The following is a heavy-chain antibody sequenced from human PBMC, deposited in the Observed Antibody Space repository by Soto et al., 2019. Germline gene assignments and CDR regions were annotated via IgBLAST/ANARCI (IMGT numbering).Heavy chain of an antibody. D-gene: IGHD3-3*01. CDR2: IYYSGST. CDR1: GGSISSGGYY. J-gene: IGHJ5*02. Sequence: QVQLQESGPGLVKPSQTLSLTCTVSGGSISSGGYYWSWIRQNPGKGLEWIGYIYYSGSTYYNPSLKSRVTISVDTSKNQFSLKLCSVTAADTAVYYCARAIFGVVNNWFDPWGQGTLVTVSS. CDR3: ARAIFGVVNNWFDP. V-gene: IGHV4-31*03.